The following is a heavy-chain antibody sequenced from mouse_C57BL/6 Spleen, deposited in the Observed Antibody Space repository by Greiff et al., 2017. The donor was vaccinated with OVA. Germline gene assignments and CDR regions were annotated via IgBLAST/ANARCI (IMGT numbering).Heavy chain of an antibody. V-gene: IGHV1-15*01. D-gene: IGHD2-5*01. Sequence: VQLQQSGAELVRPGASVTLSCKASGYTFTDYEMHWVKQTPVHGLEWIGAIDPETGGTAYNQKFKGKAILTADKSSSTAYMELRLLTSDDSAVYYCTRSGNLCYSNPAWFAYWGQGTLVTVSA. CDR2: IDPETGGT. CDR3: TRSGNLCYSNPAWFAY. J-gene: IGHJ3*01. CDR1: GYTFTDYE.